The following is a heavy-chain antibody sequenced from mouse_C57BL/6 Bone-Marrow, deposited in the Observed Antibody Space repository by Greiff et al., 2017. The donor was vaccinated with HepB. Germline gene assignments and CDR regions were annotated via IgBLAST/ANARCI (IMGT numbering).Heavy chain of an antibody. D-gene: IGHD2-2*01. Sequence: EVLLVESGGDLVKPGGSLKLSCAASGFTFSSYGMSWVRQTPDKRLEWVATISSGGSYTYYPDSVKGRFTISRDNARNTLYLQMSSLKSEDTAMYYCARHEGYDGGNFDYWGQGTTLTGSS. CDR3: ARHEGYDGGNFDY. CDR2: ISSGGSYT. J-gene: IGHJ2*01. CDR1: GFTFSSYG. V-gene: IGHV5-6*01.